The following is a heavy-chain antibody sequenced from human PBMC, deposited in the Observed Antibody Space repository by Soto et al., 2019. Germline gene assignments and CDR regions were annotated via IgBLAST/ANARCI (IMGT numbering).Heavy chain of an antibody. V-gene: IGHV1-18*01. CDR1: GYTFTTYG. J-gene: IGHJ4*02. Sequence: QVQLVQSGAEVGKPGASVKVSCKASGYTFTTYGITWVRQAPGQGLEWMGCISTYNGHAHFAQRFQGSVTMTTDTSPSTAYMELRSLTSDDTAVYYCARDWSAEVLPDYWGQGTLVTVSS. CDR3: ARDWSAEVLPDY. CDR2: ISTYNGHA. D-gene: IGHD3-10*01.